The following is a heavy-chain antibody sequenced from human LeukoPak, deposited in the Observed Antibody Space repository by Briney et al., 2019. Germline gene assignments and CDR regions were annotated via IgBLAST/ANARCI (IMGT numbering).Heavy chain of an antibody. V-gene: IGHV4-30-4*07. D-gene: IGHD3-10*01. CDR2: IYYSGST. CDR3: ARGPNWFDP. CDR1: GYSISSGGYS. Sequence: SETLSLTCTVSGYSISSGGYSWSWIRQPPGKGLEWIGYIYYSGSTYYNPSLKSRVTISVDTPKNQFSLKLSSVTAADTAVYYCARGPNWFDPWGQGTLVTVSS. J-gene: IGHJ5*02.